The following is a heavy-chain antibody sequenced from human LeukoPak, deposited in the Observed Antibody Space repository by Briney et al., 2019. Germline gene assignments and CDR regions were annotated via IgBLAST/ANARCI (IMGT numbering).Heavy chain of an antibody. CDR1: GFTFSSYS. Sequence: GGSLRLSCAASGFTFSSYSMNWVRQAPGKGLEWVSYISSSSSTRYYVDSVKGRFTISRDNAKNSLYLQMNSLRAEDTAVYYWAREETRMDSGYRWSDYYNGMDVWGQGTTVTVSS. CDR2: ISSSSSTR. CDR3: AREETRMDSGYRWSDYYNGMDV. D-gene: IGHD5-12*01. V-gene: IGHV3-48*01. J-gene: IGHJ6*02.